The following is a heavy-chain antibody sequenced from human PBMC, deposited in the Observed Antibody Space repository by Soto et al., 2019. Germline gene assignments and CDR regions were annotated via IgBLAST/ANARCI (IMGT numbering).Heavy chain of an antibody. J-gene: IGHJ4*02. D-gene: IGHD6-19*01. CDR3: ARVYSSGWKGLGY. CDR2: IKTNNDNT. V-gene: IGHV1-18*01. Sequence: QLVQSGAEVKKPGSSVKVSCKASGYTFISYGIGWVRQAPGQGLEWMGWIKTNNDNTNYAQQFQGRVTFTTDTSTSTAYIERRDLTSDDTAVYYCARVYSSGWKGLGYWGQGTLVTVSS. CDR1: GYTFISYG.